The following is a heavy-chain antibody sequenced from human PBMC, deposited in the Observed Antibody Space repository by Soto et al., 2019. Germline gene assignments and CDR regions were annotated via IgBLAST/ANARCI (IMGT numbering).Heavy chain of an antibody. CDR3: TIDYCGSGGNYYCYGMYV. J-gene: IGHJ6*02. D-gene: IGHD3-10*01. V-gene: IGHV3-15*07. CDR2: IKSKTDGGTT. CDR1: GFTFSNAW. Sequence: EVQLVESGGGLVKPGGSLRLSCAASGFTFSNAWMNWVRQAPGKGLEWVGRIKSKTDGGTTDYAAPVKGRFTISRGDSKNTLYLQMNSLKTEDTAVYYCTIDYCGSGGNYYCYGMYVWGQGTTVTVSS.